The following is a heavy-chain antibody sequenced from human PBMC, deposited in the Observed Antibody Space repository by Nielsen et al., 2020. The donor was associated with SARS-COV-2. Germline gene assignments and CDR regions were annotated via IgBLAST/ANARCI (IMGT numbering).Heavy chain of an antibody. V-gene: IGHV3-15*01. J-gene: IGHJ4*02. Sequence: GESLKISCAASGFTFSNAWMSWVRQAPGKGLEWVGRIKSKTDGGTTDYAAPVKGRFTISRDDSKNTLYLQMNSLKTEDTAVYYCTTDRGDSYGYVYYFDYWGQGTLVTVSS. CDR3: TTDRGDSYGYVYYFDY. CDR1: GFTFSNAW. D-gene: IGHD5-18*01. CDR2: IKSKTDGGTT.